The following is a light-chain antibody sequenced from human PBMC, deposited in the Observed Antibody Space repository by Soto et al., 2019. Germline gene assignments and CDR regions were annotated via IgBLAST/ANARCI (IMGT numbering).Light chain of an antibody. Sequence: DIVLTQSPASLSLPPGERATLSCRASQSVSSSFLAWYQQKPGQAPRLLIYGASRRATGIADRFTGSGSGTDCTLTISRVQPEDFAVYYWQQYDSSRTFGLGTKVEIK. CDR2: GAS. CDR1: QSVSSSF. J-gene: IGKJ1*01. CDR3: QQYDSSRT. V-gene: IGKV3-20*01.